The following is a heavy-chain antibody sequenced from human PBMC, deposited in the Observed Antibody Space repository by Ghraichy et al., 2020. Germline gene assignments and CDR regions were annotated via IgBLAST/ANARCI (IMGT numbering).Heavy chain of an antibody. D-gene: IGHD2-2*01. CDR3: ASEKPTRAGRNFDP. Sequence: SETLSLTCAVYGGSFSGYYWSWIRQPPGKGLEWIGEINHSGSTNYNPSLKSRVTISVDTSKNQFSLKLSSVTAADTAVYYCASEKPTRAGRNFDPWGQGTLVTVSS. J-gene: IGHJ5*02. CDR1: GGSFSGYY. V-gene: IGHV4-34*01. CDR2: INHSGST.